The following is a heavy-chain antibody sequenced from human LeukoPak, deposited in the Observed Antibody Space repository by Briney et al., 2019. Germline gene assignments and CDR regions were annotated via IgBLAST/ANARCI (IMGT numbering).Heavy chain of an antibody. J-gene: IGHJ4*02. CDR2: IDPSDSYT. CDR1: GYSFTSYY. V-gene: IGHV5-10-1*01. Sequence: GESLKISCKGSGYSFTSYYITWVRQMPGKGLEWMGRIDPSDSYTNYSPSFQGHVTISVDKSINTAYLQWSSLKASDTAMYFCARLTAYYDSSAYYYGDNWGQGTLVTVSS. CDR3: ARLTAYYDSSAYYYGDN. D-gene: IGHD3-22*01.